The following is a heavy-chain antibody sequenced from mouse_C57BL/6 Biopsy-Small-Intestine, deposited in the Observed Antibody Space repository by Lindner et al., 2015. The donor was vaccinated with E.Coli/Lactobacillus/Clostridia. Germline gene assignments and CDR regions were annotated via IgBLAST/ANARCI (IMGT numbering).Heavy chain of an antibody. CDR2: ISSGGIYA. J-gene: IGHJ1*03. V-gene: IGHV5-6*01. D-gene: IGHD2-4*01. CDR1: GFTFSSYG. CDR3: AREAPPIYYDYGEEWGPHWYFDV. Sequence: VQLQESGGDLVKPGGSLKLSCAASGFTFSSYGMSWVRQTPDKRLEWVATISSGGIYAYYPDSVKGRFTISRDNAKNTLYLQMSSLKSEDSVMYYCAREAPPIYYDYGEEWGPHWYFDVWGTGTTVTVSS.